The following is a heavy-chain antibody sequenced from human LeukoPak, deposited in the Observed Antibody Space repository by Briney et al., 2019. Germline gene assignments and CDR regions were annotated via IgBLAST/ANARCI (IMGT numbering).Heavy chain of an antibody. CDR3: ATGRRDSSSWYYDY. CDR1: GFTFSSYS. CDR2: ISSSSSYI. D-gene: IGHD6-13*01. Sequence: GGSLRLSCAVSGFTFSSYSMNWVRQAPGKGLEWVSSISSSSSYIYYADSVKGRFTISRDNAKNSLYLQMNSLRAEDTAVYYCATGRRDSSSWYYDYWGQGTLVTVSS. V-gene: IGHV3-21*01. J-gene: IGHJ4*02.